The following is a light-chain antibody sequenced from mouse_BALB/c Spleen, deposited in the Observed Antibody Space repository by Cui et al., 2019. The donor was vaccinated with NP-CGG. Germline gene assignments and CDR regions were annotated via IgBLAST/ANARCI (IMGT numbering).Light chain of an antibody. CDR3: ALWYSNHWV. CDR2: GTN. V-gene: IGLV1*01. J-gene: IGLJ1*01. Sequence: QAVVSQESVLTTSTGETVTLTCRQSTGAVTTSNYANWVQEKPDHLFTGLIGGTNNRVPGVPARFSGSLIGDKAALIITGAQTEDEAIYFCALWYSNHWVFGGGTKLTVL. CDR1: TGAVTTSNY.